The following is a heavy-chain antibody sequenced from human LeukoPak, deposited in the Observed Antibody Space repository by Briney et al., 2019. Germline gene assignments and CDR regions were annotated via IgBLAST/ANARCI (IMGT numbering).Heavy chain of an antibody. Sequence: GGSLRLSCAASGFTFNGYWMTWVRQAPGKGLEWVSVISGSGGSTYYADSVKGRFTISRDSSKNTLYLQMNSLRAEDTAVYYCAKVWRYYGSGSYYNPKDDAFDIWGQGTMVTVSS. J-gene: IGHJ3*02. D-gene: IGHD3-10*01. V-gene: IGHV3-23*01. CDR3: AKVWRYYGSGSYYNPKDDAFDI. CDR2: ISGSGGST. CDR1: GFTFNGYW.